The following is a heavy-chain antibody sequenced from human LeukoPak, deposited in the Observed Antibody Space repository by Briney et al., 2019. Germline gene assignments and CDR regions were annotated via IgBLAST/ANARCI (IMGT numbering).Heavy chain of an antibody. CDR1: GGTFIIDA. Sequence: ASVRVSFKASGGTFIIDAISWGGQAPGQGGEGMGGISPIFGTANYAQKFQGRVTITADESTSTAYMELSSLRSEDTAVYYCARGDIVATIGYYYYYGMDVWGKGTKVTVSS. CDR3: ARGDIVATIGYYYYYGMDV. J-gene: IGHJ6*04. V-gene: IGHV1-69*13. CDR2: ISPIFGTA. D-gene: IGHD5-12*01.